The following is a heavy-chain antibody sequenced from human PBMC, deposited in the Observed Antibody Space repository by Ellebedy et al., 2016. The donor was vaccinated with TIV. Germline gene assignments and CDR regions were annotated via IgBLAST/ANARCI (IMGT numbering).Heavy chain of an antibody. J-gene: IGHJ2*01. V-gene: IGHV3-7*01. CDR2: MNEDGTKK. CDR3: ARAIYGASYL. D-gene: IGHD4-17*01. CDR1: GFTLTNYW. Sequence: GGSLRLSCTASGFTLTNYWMTWVRQAPGKGLEWVANMNEDGTKKHYVDSVKGRFTISRDNAGNSLYLQMNSLGAEDTAVYYCARAIYGASYLWGRGTLVTVSS.